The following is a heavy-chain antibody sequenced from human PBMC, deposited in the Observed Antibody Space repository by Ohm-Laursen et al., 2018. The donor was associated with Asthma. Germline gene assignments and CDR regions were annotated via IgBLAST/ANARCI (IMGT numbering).Heavy chain of an antibody. CDR3: ASSGYYYDSSGYSESYYYYGMDV. D-gene: IGHD3-22*01. V-gene: IGHV3-30-3*01. CDR2: ITSDGSWT. CDR1: GFTFSNFA. J-gene: IGHJ6*02. Sequence: SLRLSCAASGFTFSNFAMHWVRQAPGKGLEWVSIITSDGSWTSYADSVKGRFTISRDNSKNTLYLQMNSLRAEDTAVYYCASSGYYYDSSGYSESYYYYGMDVWGQGTTVTVSS.